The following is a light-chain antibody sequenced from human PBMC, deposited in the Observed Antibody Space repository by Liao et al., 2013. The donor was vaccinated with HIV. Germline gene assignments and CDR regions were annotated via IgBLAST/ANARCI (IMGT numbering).Light chain of an antibody. J-gene: IGLJ1*01. CDR3: QAWDSSTRYV. CDR2: QDS. Sequence: SYELTQPPSVSVSPGQTASITCSGDKLGHKYACWYQQKPGQSPVLVIYQDSKRLSGIPERFSGSNSGNTATLTISGTQAMDEADYYCQAWDSSTRYVFGTGTKVTVL. V-gene: IGLV3-1*01. CDR1: KLGHKY.